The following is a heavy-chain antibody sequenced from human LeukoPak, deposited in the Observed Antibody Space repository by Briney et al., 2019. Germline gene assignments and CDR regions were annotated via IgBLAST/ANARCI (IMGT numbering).Heavy chain of an antibody. V-gene: IGHV3-21*01. CDR3: ARVYSSGWAYYFDY. Sequence: GGSLRLSCAASGFTFSSYSMNWVRQAPGKGLEWVSPISSSSSYIYYADSVKGRFTISRDNAKNSLYLQMNSLRAEDTAVYYCARVYSSGWAYYFDYWGQGTLVTVSS. D-gene: IGHD6-19*01. CDR2: ISSSSSYI. CDR1: GFTFSSYS. J-gene: IGHJ4*02.